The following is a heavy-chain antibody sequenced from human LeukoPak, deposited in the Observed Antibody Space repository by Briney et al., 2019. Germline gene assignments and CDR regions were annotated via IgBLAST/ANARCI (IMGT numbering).Heavy chain of an antibody. CDR3: AKQHYYDSSDYSAWVDY. CDR2: IHQSGST. D-gene: IGHD3-22*01. J-gene: IGHJ4*02. CDR1: GYFISNDYC. V-gene: IGHV4-38-2*02. Sequence: PSETLSLTCTVSGYFISNDYCWGWIRQPPGQGLEWIGSIHQSGSTYYNPSLKSRVTISLDTSKKQFSLKLSSVTAADTAVYYCAKQHYYDSSDYSAWVDYWGQGSLVTVSS.